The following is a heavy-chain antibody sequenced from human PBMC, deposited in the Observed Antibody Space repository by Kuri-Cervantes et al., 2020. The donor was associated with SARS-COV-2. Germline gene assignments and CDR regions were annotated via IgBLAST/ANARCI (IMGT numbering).Heavy chain of an antibody. V-gene: IGHV4-59*01. Sequence: ESLKISCTVSGGSISSYYWSWIRQPPGKGLEWIGYIYYSGSTNYNPSLKSRVTISVDTSKNQFSLKLSSVTAADTAVYYCARDAGIFGVVTRNDAFDIWGQGTMVTVSS. CDR3: ARDAGIFGVVTRNDAFDI. D-gene: IGHD3-3*01. CDR1: GGSISSYY. CDR2: IYYSGST. J-gene: IGHJ3*02.